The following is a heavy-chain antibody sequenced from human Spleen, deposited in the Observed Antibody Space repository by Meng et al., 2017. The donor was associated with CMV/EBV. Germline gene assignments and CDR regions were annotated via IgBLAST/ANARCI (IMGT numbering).Heavy chain of an antibody. Sequence: SETLSLTCTVSGGSISSSSYYWGWIRQPPGKGLEWIGSIYYSGSTYYNPSLKSRVTISVDTSKNQFSLKLRSVTAADTAVFYCARSSATGAYYYGMDVWGQGTTVTVSS. D-gene: IGHD1-1*01. V-gene: IGHV4-39*07. CDR2: IYYSGST. J-gene: IGHJ6*02. CDR1: GGSISSSSYY. CDR3: ARSSATGAYYYGMDV.